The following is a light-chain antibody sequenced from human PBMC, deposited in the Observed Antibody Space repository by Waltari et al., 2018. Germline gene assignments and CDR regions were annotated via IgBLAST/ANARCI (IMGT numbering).Light chain of an antibody. CDR2: GSS. Sequence: QSVLTQPPSVSGAPGQRVTISCTGSGSNIGAGYDVHWYQHLPRAAPKLLIYGSSSRPLGVPDRLVGSTSGTSASLAITGLQAEDEGDYYCQSYDTSLSVVFGGGTKLTVL. CDR1: GSNIGAGYD. V-gene: IGLV1-40*01. CDR3: QSYDTSLSVV. J-gene: IGLJ3*02.